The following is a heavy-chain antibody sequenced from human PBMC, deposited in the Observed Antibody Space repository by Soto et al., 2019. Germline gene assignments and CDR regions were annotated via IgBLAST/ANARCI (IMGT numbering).Heavy chain of an antibody. CDR3: ARETYYDILTGYSNWFDP. V-gene: IGHV4-59*01. D-gene: IGHD3-9*01. J-gene: IGHJ5*02. CDR1: GGSISSYY. CDR2: IYYSGST. Sequence: SETLSLTCTVSGGSISSYYWSWIRQPPGKGLEWIGYIYYSGSTNYNPSLKSRVTISVNTSKNQFSLKLSSVTAADTAVYYCARETYYDILTGYSNWFDPWGQGTLVTVSS.